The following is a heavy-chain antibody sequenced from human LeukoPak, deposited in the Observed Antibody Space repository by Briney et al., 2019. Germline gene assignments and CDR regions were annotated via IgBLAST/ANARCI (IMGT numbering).Heavy chain of an antibody. CDR3: AKGGKGFPLGLRFDS. CDR2: IHYSGTT. D-gene: IGHD2-21*01. CDR1: GGSIISYY. J-gene: IGHJ4*02. Sequence: SETLSLTCTVSGGSIISYYWSWVRQPPGKGLEWFGYIHYSGTTKYNPSLRSRVTISVDMSKNQFSMKLRSVTAADTAVYYCAKGGKGFPLGLRFDSWGQGTLVSVSS. V-gene: IGHV4-59*08.